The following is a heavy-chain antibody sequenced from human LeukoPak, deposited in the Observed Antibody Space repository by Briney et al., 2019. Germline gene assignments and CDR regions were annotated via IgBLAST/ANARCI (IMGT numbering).Heavy chain of an antibody. CDR2: IYTSGST. CDR1: GGSISSYY. J-gene: IGHJ4*02. CDR3: ARHRVGATYVDY. Sequence: SETLSLTCTVSGGSISSYYWSWIRQPPGKGLEWIGYIYTSGSTNYNPSLKSRVTISVDTSKNQFSLKLSSVTAADTAVYYCARHRVGATYVDYWGQGTLVTASS. D-gene: IGHD1-26*01. V-gene: IGHV4-4*09.